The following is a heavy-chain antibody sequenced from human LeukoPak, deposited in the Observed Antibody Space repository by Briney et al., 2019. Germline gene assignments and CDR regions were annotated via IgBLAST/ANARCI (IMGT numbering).Heavy chain of an antibody. CDR1: GFTFSSYS. Sequence: GGSLRLSCAASGFTFSSYSMTWVRQAPGKGLEWVSSISSSSSYIYYADSVKGRFTISRDNAKNSLYLQMNSLRAEDTAVYYCARDHPGYCSSTSCYPYYYYGMDVWGQGTTVTVSS. V-gene: IGHV3-21*04. D-gene: IGHD2-2*03. CDR2: ISSSSSYI. CDR3: ARDHPGYCSSTSCYPYYYYGMDV. J-gene: IGHJ6*02.